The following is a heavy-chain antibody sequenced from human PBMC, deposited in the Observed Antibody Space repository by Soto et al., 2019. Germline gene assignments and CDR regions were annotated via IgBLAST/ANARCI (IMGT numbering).Heavy chain of an antibody. J-gene: IGHJ4*02. CDR3: ARSYGDFGPYYFDY. D-gene: IGHD4-17*01. V-gene: IGHV4-59*01. CDR2: IYYSGST. Sequence: PSETLSLTCTVSGGSISSYYWSWIRQPPGKGLEWIGYIYYSGSTNYNPSLKSRVTISVDTSKNQFSLKLSSVTAADTAVYYCARSYGDFGPYYFDYWGQGTLVTVSS. CDR1: GGSISSYY.